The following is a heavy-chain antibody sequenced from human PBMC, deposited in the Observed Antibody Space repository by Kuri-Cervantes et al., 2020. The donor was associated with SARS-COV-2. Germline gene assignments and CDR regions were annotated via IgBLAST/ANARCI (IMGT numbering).Heavy chain of an antibody. CDR2: ISPNSGGT. D-gene: IGHD7-27*01. Sequence: ASVTVSCKASGYTFTGYYMHWVRQAPGQGLEWMGCISPNSGGTNYAQKFQGRVTMTRDTSISTAYMELSRLSSDDTALYYCARGNGDWGLDYWGQGTLVTVSS. J-gene: IGHJ4*02. CDR3: ARGNGDWGLDY. V-gene: IGHV1-2*02. CDR1: GYTFTGYY.